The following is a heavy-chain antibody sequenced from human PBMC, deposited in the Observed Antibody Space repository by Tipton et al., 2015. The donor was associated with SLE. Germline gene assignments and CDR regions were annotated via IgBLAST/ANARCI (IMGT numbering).Heavy chain of an antibody. V-gene: IGHV3-43*01. D-gene: IGHD2-2*01. CDR2: ISWDGGST. CDR1: GFTFDDYM. Sequence: SLRLSCTASGFTFDDYMMHWVRQVPGKGLEWVSLISWDGGSTFYADSVEGRFTISRDNSKNSLYLQMNSVRTEDTALYYCAKEKTFTSFDYWGQGTKVTVSS. CDR3: AKEKTFTSFDY. J-gene: IGHJ4*02.